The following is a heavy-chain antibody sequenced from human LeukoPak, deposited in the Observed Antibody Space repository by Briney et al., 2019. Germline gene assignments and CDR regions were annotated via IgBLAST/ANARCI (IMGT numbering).Heavy chain of an antibody. CDR2: IYNVGGT. CDR1: GFTVSSNY. D-gene: IGHD3-10*01. V-gene: IGHV3-66*01. Sequence: GGSLRLSCAASGFTVSSNYMSWVRQAPGKGLEWVSIIYNVGGTYYADSVKGRFTISRDNAKNTLYLQMNSLRAEDTAMYYCARDYGRSRDYGMDVWGQGTTVTVSS. CDR3: ARDYGRSRDYGMDV. J-gene: IGHJ6*02.